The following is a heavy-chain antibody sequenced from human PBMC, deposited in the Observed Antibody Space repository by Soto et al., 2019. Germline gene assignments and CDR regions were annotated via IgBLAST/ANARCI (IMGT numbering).Heavy chain of an antibody. Sequence: PWWSXRLSCASSAFAFIIHSIYLFRHAPGKGLEFLSYTSPSCNSIQYADSVRGRFTISRYNARNSVSLQMNSLRDGDTAVYYCVKGRLEKEYFEIWGQGPLV. CDR3: VKGRLEKEYFEI. V-gene: IGHV3-48*02. CDR1: AFAFIIHS. CDR2: TSPSCNSI. J-gene: IGHJ4*02. D-gene: IGHD3-9*01.